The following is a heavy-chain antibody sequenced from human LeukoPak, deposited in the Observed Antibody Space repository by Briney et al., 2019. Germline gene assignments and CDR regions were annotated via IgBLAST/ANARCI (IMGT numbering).Heavy chain of an antibody. V-gene: IGHV4-59*01. J-gene: IGHJ4*02. D-gene: IGHD3-22*01. Sequence: SETLSLTCTVSGGSISSYYWSWIRQPPGKGLEWIGYIYYSGSTNYNPSLKSRVTISVDTSKNQFSLKLSSVTAADTAVYYCARCRYYYDSSGREFDYWGQGTLVTVSS. CDR1: GGSISSYY. CDR3: ARCRYYYDSSGREFDY. CDR2: IYYSGST.